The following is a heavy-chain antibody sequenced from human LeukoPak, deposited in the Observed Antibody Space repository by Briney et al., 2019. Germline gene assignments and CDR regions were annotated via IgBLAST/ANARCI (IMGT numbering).Heavy chain of an antibody. CDR3: ARRSRVAVAGTWFDP. CDR2: ISGCSGII. Sequence: GGSLRLSCAVSGFTFTTYTMNWVRQAPGQGLEWVSYISGCSGIIDYADSVRGRFTISRDNAKNSLYLQMNSLRAEDTAVYYCARRSRVAVAGTWFDPWGQGTLVTVSS. J-gene: IGHJ5*02. CDR1: GFTFTTYT. D-gene: IGHD6-19*01. V-gene: IGHV3-48*01.